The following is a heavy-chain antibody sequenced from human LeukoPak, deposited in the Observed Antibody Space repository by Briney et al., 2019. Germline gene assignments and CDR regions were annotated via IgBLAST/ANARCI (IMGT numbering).Heavy chain of an antibody. CDR3: AKTQWLVQRDYYYYYGMDV. V-gene: IGHV3-21*04. CDR1: GFTFSSYR. D-gene: IGHD6-19*01. J-gene: IGHJ6*02. CDR2: IGSSGSHI. Sequence: GGSLRLSCAGSGFTFSSYRLNWVRQAPGKGLEWVSSIGSSGSHIYYADSVKGRFTISRDNAKNSLFLQMNSLRAEDTAVYYCAKTQWLVQRDYYYYYGMDVWGQGTTVTVSS.